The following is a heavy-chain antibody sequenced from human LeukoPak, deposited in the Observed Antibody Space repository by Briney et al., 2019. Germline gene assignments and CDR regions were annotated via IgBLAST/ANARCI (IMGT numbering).Heavy chain of an antibody. CDR2: IRYDGSNK. Sequence: PGGSLRLSCAASGFTFSSYGMHWVRQAPGKGLEWVAFIRYDGSNKYYADSVKGRFTISRDNSKNTLYLQMNSLRAEDTAVYYCARAFTNYDFTPAGYWGQGTLVTVSS. J-gene: IGHJ4*02. D-gene: IGHD3-3*01. CDR1: GFTFSSYG. V-gene: IGHV3-30*02. CDR3: ARAFTNYDFTPAGY.